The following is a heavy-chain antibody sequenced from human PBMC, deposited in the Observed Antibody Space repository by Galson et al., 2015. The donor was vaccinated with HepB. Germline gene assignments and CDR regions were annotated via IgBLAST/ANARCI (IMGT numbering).Heavy chain of an antibody. CDR1: GGSISSSNW. CDR3: ARVPLDTMIVWEYFDY. V-gene: IGHV4-4*02. D-gene: IGHD3-22*01. CDR2: IYHSGST. Sequence: ETLSLTCAVSGGSISSSNWWSWVRQPPGKGLEWIGEIYHSGSTNYNPSLKSRVTISVDKSKNQFSLKLSSVTAADTAVYYCARVPLDTMIVWEYFDYWGQGTLVTVSS. J-gene: IGHJ4*02.